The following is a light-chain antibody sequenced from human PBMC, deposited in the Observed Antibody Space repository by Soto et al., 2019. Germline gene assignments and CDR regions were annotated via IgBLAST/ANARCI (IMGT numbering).Light chain of an antibody. Sequence: QSVLAQPASVSGSPGQSITIPCAGSNSDVGNYNLVSWYQQHPGEAPKLMIYEGSERPSGVSNRFSGSKSGNTASLTISGLQAEDEADYFCCSYAGSSTYVFGTGTKVTVL. V-gene: IGLV2-23*01. CDR1: NSDVGNYNL. CDR2: EGS. J-gene: IGLJ1*01. CDR3: CSYAGSSTYV.